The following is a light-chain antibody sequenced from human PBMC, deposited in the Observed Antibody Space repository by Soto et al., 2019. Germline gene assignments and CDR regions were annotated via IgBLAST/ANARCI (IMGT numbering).Light chain of an antibody. Sequence: DIQMTQSPSTRSASVGDRRTITCRASQRIDTWLAWHQQKPGQVPKLLISKSSSLESGVPSRFSGSGSGTEFTLTISSLQPDDSATHYCQQYNSYRAFGQGTKVDIK. CDR2: KSS. CDR1: QRIDTW. J-gene: IGKJ1*01. CDR3: QQYNSYRA. V-gene: IGKV1-5*03.